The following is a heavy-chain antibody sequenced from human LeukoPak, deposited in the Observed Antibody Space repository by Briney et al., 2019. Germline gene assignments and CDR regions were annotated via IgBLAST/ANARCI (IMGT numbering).Heavy chain of an antibody. CDR1: GFTFSSYG. V-gene: IGHV3-30*18. CDR3: AKDLEGLLNPSDY. Sequence: PGGSLRLSCAASGFTFSSYGMHWVRQAPGKGLEWVAVISYDGSNKYYADSVKGRFTISRDNSKNTPYLQMNSLRAEDTAVYYCAKDLEGLLNPSDYWGQGTLVTVSS. J-gene: IGHJ4*02. D-gene: IGHD1-1*01. CDR2: ISYDGSNK.